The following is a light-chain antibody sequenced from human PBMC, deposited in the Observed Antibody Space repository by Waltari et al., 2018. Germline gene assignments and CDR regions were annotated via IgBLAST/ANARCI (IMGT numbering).Light chain of an antibody. CDR2: LDS. CDR3: QVWASSTGV. CDR1: KLGDKY. Sequence: SYQLTQPPSVSVSPGQTANITCSGDKLGDKYVCWYQQRPGQPPLLLLYLDSKRPSGIPERFSGSNTGNTATLTITGTQGIDEADYYCQVWASSTGVFGGGTKLTVL. J-gene: IGLJ3*02. V-gene: IGLV3-1*01.